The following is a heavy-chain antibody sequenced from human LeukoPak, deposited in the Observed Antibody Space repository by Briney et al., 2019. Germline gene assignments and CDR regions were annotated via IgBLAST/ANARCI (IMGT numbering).Heavy chain of an antibody. D-gene: IGHD1-26*01. CDR3: ARDVGASNFDS. CDR1: GDSITSYY. Sequence: SETLSLTCTVSGDSITSYYWSWIRQSAEKGLEWIGRIYTTGTTNYNPSLKGRVTVSVDTSKNQFFLKLRSVTAADTAVYYCARDVGASNFDSWGQGVQVTVSS. V-gene: IGHV4-4*07. CDR2: IYTTGTT. J-gene: IGHJ4*02.